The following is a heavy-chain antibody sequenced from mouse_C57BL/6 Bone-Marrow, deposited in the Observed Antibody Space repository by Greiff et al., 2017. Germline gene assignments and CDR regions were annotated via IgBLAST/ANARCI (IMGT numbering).Heavy chain of an antibody. CDR2: INPSSGYT. J-gene: IGHJ1*03. CDR1: GYTFTSYT. Sequence: QVQLKESGAELARPGASVKMSCKASGYTFTSYTMHWVKQRPGQGLEWIGYINPSSGYTKYNQKFKDKATLTADKSSSTAYMQLSSLTSEDSAVYYCASGVGSVGPWYFDVWGTGTTVTVSS. V-gene: IGHV1-4*01. CDR3: ASGVGSVGPWYFDV. D-gene: IGHD1-1*01.